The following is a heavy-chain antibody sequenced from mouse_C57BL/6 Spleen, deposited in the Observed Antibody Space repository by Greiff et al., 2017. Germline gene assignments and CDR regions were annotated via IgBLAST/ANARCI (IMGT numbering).Heavy chain of an antibody. CDR3: ARSVYDVLSSYAMDY. V-gene: IGHV1-64*01. CDR2: IHPNSGST. CDR1: GYTFTSYW. Sequence: VQLQPPGAELVKPGASVKLSCKASGYTFTSYWMHWVKQRPGQGLEWIGMIHPNSGSTNYNEKFKSKATLTVDKSSSTAYMQLSSLTSEDSAVYFCARSVYDVLSSYAMDYWDQGPSVPVSS. D-gene: IGHD2-12*01. J-gene: IGHJ4*01.